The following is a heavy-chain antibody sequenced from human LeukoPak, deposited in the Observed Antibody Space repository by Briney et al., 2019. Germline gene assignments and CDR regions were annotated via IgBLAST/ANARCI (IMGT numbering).Heavy chain of an antibody. D-gene: IGHD5-18*01. Sequence: GGSLRLSCAASGVTFSGYGMHWVRQAPDKGLEWVAVVWYDGNNKYYAESVKGRFTISRDNSKNTLYLQMSSLRVEDTAAYYCAKDWGYTTMVTYYFDYWGQGALVTVSS. CDR2: VWYDGNNK. J-gene: IGHJ4*02. V-gene: IGHV3-33*06. CDR1: GVTFSGYG. CDR3: AKDWGYTTMVTYYFDY.